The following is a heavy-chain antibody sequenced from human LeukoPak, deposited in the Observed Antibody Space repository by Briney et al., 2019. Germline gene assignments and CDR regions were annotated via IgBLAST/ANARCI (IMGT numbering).Heavy chain of an antibody. CDR3: ARTPDYFDY. Sequence: SETLSLTCTVSGGSISTYYWSWIRQPPGKGLEWIGYIYYSGNTNYNPSLKSRVTISVDTSKNQFSLKLSSVTAADTAVYYCARTPDYFDYWGQEPWSPSPQ. CDR2: IYYSGNT. J-gene: IGHJ4*01. CDR1: GGSISTYY. V-gene: IGHV4-59*01.